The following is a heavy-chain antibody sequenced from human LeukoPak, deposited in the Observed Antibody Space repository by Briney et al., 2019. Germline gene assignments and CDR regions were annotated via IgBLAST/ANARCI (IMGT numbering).Heavy chain of an antibody. D-gene: IGHD2-15*01. V-gene: IGHV3-33*01. CDR1: GFXFRSYG. CDR3: TRAGQGSVLDY. J-gene: IGHJ4*02. CDR2: IWYDGSNK. Sequence: GGSLRLSCAASGFXFRSYGLHWVRQAPGKGLEWVTGIWYDGSNKYYADSVKSRFTFSRDNSKNTVYLEMNSLRAEDTAVYYCTRAGQGSVLDYWGQGTLVTVSS.